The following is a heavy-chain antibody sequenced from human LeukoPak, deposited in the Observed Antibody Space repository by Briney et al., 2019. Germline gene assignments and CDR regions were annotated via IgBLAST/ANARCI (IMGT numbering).Heavy chain of an antibody. Sequence: GGSLRLSCAASGFTFCPYAMTWVRQAPGKGLEWVSTISGSGGSTYYPDSVKGRFTISRDNSKNTLHLLMSSLRAGDTAVYYCAKAIGDSINDVFNVWGQGTMVTVSS. CDR3: AKAIGDSINDVFNV. D-gene: IGHD2-21*01. J-gene: IGHJ3*01. CDR1: GFTFCPYA. V-gene: IGHV3-23*01. CDR2: ISGSGGST.